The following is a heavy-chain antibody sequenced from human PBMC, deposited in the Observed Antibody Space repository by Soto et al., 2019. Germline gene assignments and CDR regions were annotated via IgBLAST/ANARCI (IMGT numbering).Heavy chain of an antibody. Sequence: QLQLQESGPGLVKPSETLSLTCTVSGDSISSTSYYWGWIRQPPGKGLEWIGSIYYSGSTYYNPSLKSRVTISVDTSKNQFSLRLTSMTAADTAVYYCARHRVGKWMQVWLPDYWGQGTLVTVSS. J-gene: IGHJ4*02. CDR1: GDSISSTSYY. V-gene: IGHV4-39*01. CDR3: ARHRVGKWMQVWLPDY. CDR2: IYYSGST. D-gene: IGHD5-18*01.